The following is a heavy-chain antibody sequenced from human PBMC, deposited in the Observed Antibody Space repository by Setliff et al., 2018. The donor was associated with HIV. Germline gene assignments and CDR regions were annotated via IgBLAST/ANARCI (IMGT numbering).Heavy chain of an antibody. CDR3: TAGHYGPNP. CDR1: GFSFSSHD. Sequence: QPGGSLRLSCAASGFSFSSHDMNWVRQAPGKGLEWISYITTDGSVKYYADSVKGRFTISRDNTARSLYLQMNSLKVDDTAVYHCTAGHYGPNPWGQGTPVTVSS. J-gene: IGHJ5*02. CDR2: ITTDGSVK. V-gene: IGHV3-48*03. D-gene: IGHD3-10*01.